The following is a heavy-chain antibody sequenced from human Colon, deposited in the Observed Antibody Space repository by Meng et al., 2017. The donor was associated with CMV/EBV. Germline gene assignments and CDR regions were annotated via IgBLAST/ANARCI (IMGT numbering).Heavy chain of an antibody. CDR2: VYFSGSA. CDR1: GGSISSSTHY. V-gene: IGHV4-39*02. D-gene: IGHD4-17*01. CDR3: ARVGVTRMRYFDT. J-gene: IGHJ4*02. Sequence: SETLSLTCTVSGGSISSSTHYWGWIRQPSGKGLEWIGSVYFSGSAYYNPPLKSRVTISVDTSTSHFSLTLRSVTAADTAVYYCARVGVTRMRYFDTWGPGTLVTVSS.